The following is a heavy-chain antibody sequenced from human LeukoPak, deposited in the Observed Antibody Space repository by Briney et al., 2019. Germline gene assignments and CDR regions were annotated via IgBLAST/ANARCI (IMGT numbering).Heavy chain of an antibody. Sequence: GGSLRLSCAASGFTFSSYSMNWVRQAPGKGLEWVSSISSSSSYIYYADSVKGRFTISRDNAKNSLYLQMNSLRAEDTAVYYCAREPRYCSGGSCFSSWGQGTLVTVSS. CDR1: GFTFSSYS. V-gene: IGHV3-21*01. CDR2: ISSSSSYI. J-gene: IGHJ5*02. D-gene: IGHD2-15*01. CDR3: AREPRYCSGGSCFSS.